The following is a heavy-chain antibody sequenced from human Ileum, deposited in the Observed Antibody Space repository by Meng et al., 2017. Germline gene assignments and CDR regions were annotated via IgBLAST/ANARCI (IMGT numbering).Heavy chain of an antibody. CDR3: LPEIPRTSYFDY. J-gene: IGHJ4*02. CDR1: GDTFTNYY. V-gene: IGHV1-46*01. D-gene: IGHD1-14*01. CDR2: IAPSGDTT. Sequence: SVKVSRKASGDTFTNYYIHWVRQAPGQGLEWVGVIAPSGDTTRYAQKFQGGVTMTRDTFASTAYMELSSLRSEDTAIYCCLPEIPRTSYFDYWGQGTLVTVSS.